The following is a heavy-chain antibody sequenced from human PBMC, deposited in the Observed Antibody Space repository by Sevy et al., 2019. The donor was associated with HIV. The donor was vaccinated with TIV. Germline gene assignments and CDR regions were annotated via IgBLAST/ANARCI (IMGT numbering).Heavy chain of an antibody. CDR1: GYTLTRLA. V-gene: IGHV1-24*01. D-gene: IGHD3-22*01. CDR3: ATTKDYYENSGDPFDY. J-gene: IGHJ4*02. Sequence: ASVKVSCKVSGYTLTRLAMHWVRQAPGKGLEWMGSFDPEDDERIYAQKLQGRFSMTEDTPTDTAYMELSNLRSEDTAVYYCATTKDYYENSGDPFDYWGQGTLVTVSS. CDR2: FDPEDDER.